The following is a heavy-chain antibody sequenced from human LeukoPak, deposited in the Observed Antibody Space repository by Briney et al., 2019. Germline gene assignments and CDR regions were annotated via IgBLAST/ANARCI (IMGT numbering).Heavy chain of an antibody. CDR3: ARDPVEY. V-gene: IGHV3-49*03. J-gene: IGHJ4*02. D-gene: IGHD1-1*01. CDR1: GFTFCDYA. Sequence: GGSLRLSCTASGFTFCDYAMSWFRQAPGKGLEWVGLIRSKAYGGTTEYAASVKGRFTISRDDSKSIAYLQMNSLKTEDTAVYYCARDPVEYWGQGTLVTVSS. CDR2: IRSKAYGGTT.